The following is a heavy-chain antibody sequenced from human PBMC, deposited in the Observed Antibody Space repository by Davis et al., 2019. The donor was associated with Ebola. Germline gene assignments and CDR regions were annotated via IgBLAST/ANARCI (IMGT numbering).Heavy chain of an antibody. V-gene: IGHV3-23*01. CDR3: ARDAGRPSYMDV. D-gene: IGHD3-10*01. J-gene: IGHJ6*03. CDR1: EFTFNNYA. CDR2: ISVSGGTP. Sequence: GESLKISCAASEFTFNNYAMSWVRQAPGKGLDWVSSISVSGGTPFYADSVKGRFTISRDNSKNILYLQMNSLKAEDTAVYYCARDAGRPSYMDVWGKGTTVTVSS.